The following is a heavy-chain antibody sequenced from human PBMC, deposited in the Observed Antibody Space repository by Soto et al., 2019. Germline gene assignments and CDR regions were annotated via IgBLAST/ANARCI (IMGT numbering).Heavy chain of an antibody. CDR1: GHTLPTSY. J-gene: IGHJ6*02. V-gene: IGHV1-46*01. Sequence: VYCNASGHTLPTSYMHWVRHARGPGLEWMGIINPSGGSTSYAQNFQVRVTMTRDTSTSTVYMELSSLRSEDTAVYYCARGDSTYCSNGVCSFFYNHERDGWGQGTTVTGS. D-gene: IGHD2-8*01. CDR2: INPSGGST. CDR3: ARGDSTYCSNGVCSFFYNHERDG.